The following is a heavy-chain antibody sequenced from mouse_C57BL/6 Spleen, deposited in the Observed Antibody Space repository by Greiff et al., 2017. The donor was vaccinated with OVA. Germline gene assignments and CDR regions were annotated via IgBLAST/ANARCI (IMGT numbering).Heavy chain of an antibody. CDR3: ASPITTVEYWYFDV. Sequence: EVQLQQSGPELVKPGASVKISCKASGYSFTGYYMHWVKQSSEKSLEWIGEINPSTGGTSYNQKFKGKATLTVDKSSSTAYMQLKSLTSEDSSFYYCASPITTVEYWYFDVWGTGTTVTVSS. CDR1: GYSFTGYY. J-gene: IGHJ1*03. CDR2: INPSTGGT. V-gene: IGHV1-43*01. D-gene: IGHD1-1*01.